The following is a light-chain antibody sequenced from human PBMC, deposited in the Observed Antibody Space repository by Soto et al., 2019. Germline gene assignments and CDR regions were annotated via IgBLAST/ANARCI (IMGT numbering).Light chain of an antibody. Sequence: ESVFAQTPGTLTLSPWERDTPSFRSSQSVSNNDLAWYQQKTGQAPRRLINGASNKATGIPDRFSGSCAATDFTLTISRLEPEDFALYYCQQYGSSGTFGQGTKVEIK. V-gene: IGKV3-20*01. CDR3: QQYGSSGT. J-gene: IGKJ1*01. CDR2: GAS. CDR1: QSVSNND.